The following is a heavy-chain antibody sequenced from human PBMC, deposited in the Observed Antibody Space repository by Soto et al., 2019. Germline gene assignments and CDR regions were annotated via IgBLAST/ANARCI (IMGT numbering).Heavy chain of an antibody. Sequence: SETLSLTCAVSGGSINSGTYYWGWIRQPPGKGLEWIGTIYYSGKTYYNPSLKSRLTISKDTSKNQFSLKLNSVTAADTAVYYCARLWYVWNNWFDPWGQGTLVTVSS. CDR2: IYYSGKT. CDR1: GGSINSGTYY. D-gene: IGHD1-1*01. V-gene: IGHV4-39*01. CDR3: ARLWYVWNNWFDP. J-gene: IGHJ5*02.